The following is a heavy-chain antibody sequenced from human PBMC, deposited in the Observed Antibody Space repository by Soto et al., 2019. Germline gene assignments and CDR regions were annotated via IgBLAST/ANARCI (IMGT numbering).Heavy chain of an antibody. CDR2: IWYDGSYK. D-gene: IGHD3-3*01. CDR1: GFTVSNYG. V-gene: IGHV3-33*01. J-gene: IGHJ6*01. CDR3: ARDPYFGSYG. Sequence: GVCRRVSSGGAGFTVSNYGVHRARQAPGKGLERVAVIWYDGSYKYYADSVKGRFTISRDNSKNTLYLQMNSLRADDTAVYYCARDPYFGSYG.